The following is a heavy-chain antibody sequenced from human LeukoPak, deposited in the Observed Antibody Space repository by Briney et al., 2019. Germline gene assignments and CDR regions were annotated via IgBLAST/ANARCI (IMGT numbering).Heavy chain of an antibody. Sequence: GGSLRLSCATSGFTFSSHSMSWVRQAPGKGLEWVSRINSDGSSTSYADSVKGRFTISRDNAKNTLYLQMNSLRAEDTAVYYCASAGPYYYYGMDVWGQGTTVTVSS. CDR1: GFTFSSHS. CDR2: INSDGSST. D-gene: IGHD6-13*01. V-gene: IGHV3-74*01. J-gene: IGHJ6*02. CDR3: ASAGPYYYYGMDV.